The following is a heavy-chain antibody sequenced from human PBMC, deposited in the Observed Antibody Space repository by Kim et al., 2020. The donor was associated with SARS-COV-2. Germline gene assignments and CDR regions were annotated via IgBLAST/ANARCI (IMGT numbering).Heavy chain of an antibody. CDR3: ARGINWAVAGHPPPEEYNALYYYYDGMDV. D-gene: IGHD6-19*01. CDR2: TYYRSKWYN. J-gene: IGHJ6*02. CDR1: GDSVSSNSAA. Sequence: SQTLSLTCAISGDSVSSNSAAWNWIRQSPSRGLEWLGRTYYRSKWYNDYAVSVKSRITINPDTSKNQFSLQLNSVTPENTAVYYCARGINWAVAGHPPPEEYNALYYYYDGMDVGGQGTTVTVSS. V-gene: IGHV6-1*01.